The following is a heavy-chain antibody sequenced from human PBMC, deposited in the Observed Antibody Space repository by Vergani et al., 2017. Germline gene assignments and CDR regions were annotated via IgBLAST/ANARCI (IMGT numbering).Heavy chain of an antibody. D-gene: IGHD1-26*01. CDR2: ISYDGSNK. CDR3: ARDLRGLVIDFDY. J-gene: IGHJ4*02. Sequence: QVQLVESGGGVVQPGRSLRLSCAASGFTFSSYGMHWVRQAPGKGLEWVAVISYDGSNKYYADSVKGRFTISRDNSKNTLYLQMNSLRAEDTAVYYCARDLRGLVIDFDYWGQGTLVTVSS. CDR1: GFTFSSYG. V-gene: IGHV3-30*03.